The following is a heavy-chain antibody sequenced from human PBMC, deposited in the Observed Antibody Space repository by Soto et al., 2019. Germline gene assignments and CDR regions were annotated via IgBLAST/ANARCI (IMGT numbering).Heavy chain of an antibody. CDR1: CGSISSVDYY. V-gene: IGHV4-30-4*01. J-gene: IGHJ4*02. Sequence: QVQLQESGPGLVKPSQTLSLTCTVSCGSISSVDYYLSWIRQPPGKGLGWIGYIYYSGSTYYNPSLKSRVTISVHTSKHQFSLKLSSVTAADTAGYYCARAGATPQGLFCDYWGQGTMVTVSS. CDR3: ARAGATPQGLFCDY. D-gene: IGHD1-26*01. CDR2: IYYSGST.